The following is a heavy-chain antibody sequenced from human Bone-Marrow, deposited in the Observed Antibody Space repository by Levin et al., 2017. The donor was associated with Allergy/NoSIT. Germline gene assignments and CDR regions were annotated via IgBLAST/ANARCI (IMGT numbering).Heavy chain of an antibody. CDR1: GFIFTQYG. CDR2: IWFDGSDI. V-gene: IGHV3-33*01. D-gene: IGHD3-16*01. J-gene: IGHJ4*02. Sequence: PGGSLRLSCAASGFIFTQYGMNWVRQPPGKGLEWVALIWFDGSDIYYADSVKGRFTISRDDSKDTLYLEMNSLRAEDTALYYCARRLGDGIDYWGQGTFVTVSS. CDR3: ARRLGDGIDY.